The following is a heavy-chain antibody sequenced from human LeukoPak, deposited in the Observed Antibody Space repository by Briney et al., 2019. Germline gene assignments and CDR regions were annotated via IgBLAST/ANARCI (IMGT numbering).Heavy chain of an antibody. D-gene: IGHD3-10*01. CDR3: AKDRNTMVRGVIITGGYY. CDR2: ISGSGGST. Sequence: PGRSLRLSCTASGFPFGDYAMSWFRQAPGKGLEWVSAISGSGGSTYYADSVKGRFTISRDNSKNTLYLQMNSLRAEDTAVYYCAKDRNTMVRGVIITGGYYWGQGTLVTVSS. V-gene: IGHV3-23*01. J-gene: IGHJ4*02. CDR1: GFPFGDYA.